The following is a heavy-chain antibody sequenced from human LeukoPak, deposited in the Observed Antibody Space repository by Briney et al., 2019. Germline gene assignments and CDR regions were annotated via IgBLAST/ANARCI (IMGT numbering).Heavy chain of an antibody. Sequence: HPGGSLRLSCAASGFTFSSYAMSWVRQAPGKGLEWVSAISGSGGSTYYADSVKGRFTISRDNSKNTLYLQMNSLRAEDTAVYYCAKVFLGYCSSTICYYFDYWGQGTLVTVSS. CDR1: GFTFSSYA. J-gene: IGHJ4*02. V-gene: IGHV3-23*01. D-gene: IGHD2-2*01. CDR2: ISGSGGST. CDR3: AKVFLGYCSSTICYYFDY.